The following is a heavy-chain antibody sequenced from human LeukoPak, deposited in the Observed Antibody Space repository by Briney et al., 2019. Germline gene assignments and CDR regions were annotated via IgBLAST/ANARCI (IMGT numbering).Heavy chain of an antibody. J-gene: IGHJ4*02. V-gene: IGHV3-11*05. CDR3: ARDWSYFDY. CDR2: ISSRSSDA. CDR1: GFIFSDYY. Sequence: GGSLRLSCEVSGFIFSDYYMSWIRQAPGKGLEWVSYISSRSSDANYAASVKDRFTISRDNARNSVYLQMNSLRAEDTAVYYRARDWSYFDYWGRGTPVTVSS.